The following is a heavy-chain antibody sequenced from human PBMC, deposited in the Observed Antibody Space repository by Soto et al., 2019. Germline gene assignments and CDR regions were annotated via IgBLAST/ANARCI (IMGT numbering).Heavy chain of an antibody. CDR3: AHSWDRGYSEH. D-gene: IGHD5-12*01. J-gene: IGHJ4*02. V-gene: IGHV2-5*01. CDR2: IYWNDDK. CDR1: GFSLSTAGVG. Sequence: QITLKESGPPLVKPTQTLTLTCTFSGFSLSTAGVGVGWIRQPPGKALEWLAVIYWNDDKRYRPSLKSGLTITKDTSKNLVDLTMTNVDPVDTATYCYAHSWDRGYSEHWGQGTLVTVSS.